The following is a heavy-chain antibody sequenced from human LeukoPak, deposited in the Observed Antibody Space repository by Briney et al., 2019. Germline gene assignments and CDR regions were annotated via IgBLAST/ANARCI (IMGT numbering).Heavy chain of an antibody. V-gene: IGHV3-23*01. D-gene: IGHD2-15*01. CDR1: GFSFSSYA. Sequence: GGSLRLSCAASGFSFSSYAMSWVRQAPGKGLEWVSGISGSGGSTYYADSVKGRFTNSRDNSKNTLYVQMNSLRAEDTAVYYCAKARGFCSGGSCYNPFDPWGQGTLVTVSS. CDR2: ISGSGGST. J-gene: IGHJ5*02. CDR3: AKARGFCSGGSCYNPFDP.